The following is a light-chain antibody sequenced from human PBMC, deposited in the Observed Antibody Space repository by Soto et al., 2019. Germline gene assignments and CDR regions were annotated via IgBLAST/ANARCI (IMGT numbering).Light chain of an antibody. CDR2: WAS. CDR3: QQYISTPIT. J-gene: IGKJ5*01. Sequence: DIVMTQSPDSLAVSLGETAIIDCKSSQSLLYSSNNRNYLDWYQHKPGQPPKLLIYWASTRELGVPDRFSGSGSGTDFTLTISRLQTDDVAVYYCQQYISTPITFGQGTRVEIK. CDR1: QSLLYSSNNRNY. V-gene: IGKV4-1*01.